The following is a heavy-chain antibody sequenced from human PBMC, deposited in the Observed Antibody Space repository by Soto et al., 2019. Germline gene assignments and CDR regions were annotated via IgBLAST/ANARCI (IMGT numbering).Heavy chain of an antibody. V-gene: IGHV1-69*08. Sequence: QVQLVQSGAELMKPGSSVKVSCRASGDTFSSYTVNWMRQAPGRGLEWMDRSIPVLGTTDYAQKFKGRVTITADKSSNIVYMELSSLRSEDTAVYYCARRRYCGYDCYHKHYYGMDVWGQGTTVTVAS. D-gene: IGHD2-21*02. J-gene: IGHJ6*02. CDR2: SIPVLGTT. CDR3: ARRRYCGYDCYHKHYYGMDV. CDR1: GDTFSSYT.